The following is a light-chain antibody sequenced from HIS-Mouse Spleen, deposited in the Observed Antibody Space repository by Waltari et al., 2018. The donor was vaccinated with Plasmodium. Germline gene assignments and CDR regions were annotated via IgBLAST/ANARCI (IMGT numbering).Light chain of an antibody. Sequence: DIQMTQSPSSLSASVGDRVTITCRASQSISSYLAWYQQKPGKAPKLLIYAASTLQSGVPSRFSGSGSGTEFTLTISSLQPEDFATYYYQQLNSYPYTFGQGTKLEIK. CDR3: QQLNSYPYT. CDR1: QSISSY. CDR2: AAS. V-gene: IGKV1-9*01. J-gene: IGKJ2*01.